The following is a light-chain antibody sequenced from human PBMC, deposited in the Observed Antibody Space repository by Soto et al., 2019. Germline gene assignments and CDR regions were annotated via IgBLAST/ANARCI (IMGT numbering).Light chain of an antibody. CDR2: KVS. V-gene: IGKV2-30*01. J-gene: IGKJ4*01. Sequence: VVMTQSPLSLPVTLGQPASISCRSSQGLRFSDGNTYLSWFHQRPGQSPRRLIYKVSNRDSGVPDRFSGRGSGTDFTLKISRVEAEDVGVYYCVQGTYWPLTFGGGTKVDIK. CDR3: VQGTYWPLT. CDR1: QGLRFSDGNTY.